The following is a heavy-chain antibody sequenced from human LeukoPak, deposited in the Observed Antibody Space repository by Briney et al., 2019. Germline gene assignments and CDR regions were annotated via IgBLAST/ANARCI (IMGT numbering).Heavy chain of an antibody. D-gene: IGHD2-2*01. CDR2: IYFSWCT. V-gene: IGHV4-59*01. CDR1: GGSMRSYY. CDR3: ARDYCSSTSCHAAKNWFDP. J-gene: IGHJ5*02. Sequence: PSETLSLTCTVSGGSMRSYYWSWIRQPPGKGPEGIGSIYFSWCTNYNPSLKSRVTISVDTSKKQSSLKLISLTAADTAKYYCARDYCSSTSCHAAKNWFDPWGQGTLVTVSS.